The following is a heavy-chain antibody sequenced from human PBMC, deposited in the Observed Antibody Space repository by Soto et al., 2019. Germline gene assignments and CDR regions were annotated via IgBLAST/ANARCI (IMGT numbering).Heavy chain of an antibody. Sequence: SETLSLTCTVSGFSISSSSYCWGWIRQPPGKGLGWIGSMYYSGSSYYNPSLKSRVTISVDTSKNQFSLKLRSVTAADTAVYYCARGGHSWYYYYYMDVWGKGTTVTVSS. CDR2: MYYSGSS. CDR3: ARGGHSWYYYYYMDV. D-gene: IGHD2-21*02. V-gene: IGHV4-39*01. J-gene: IGHJ6*03. CDR1: GFSISSSSYC.